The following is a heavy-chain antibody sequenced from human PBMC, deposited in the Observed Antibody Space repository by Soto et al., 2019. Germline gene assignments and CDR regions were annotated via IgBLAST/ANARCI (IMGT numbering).Heavy chain of an antibody. CDR1: GGSISSYY. V-gene: IGHV4-59*01. CDR3: ARDLWGYCGTDCYPLDV. D-gene: IGHD2-21*02. Sequence: SETLSLTCTVSGGSISSYYWSWIRQPPGKGLEWIGYIYYSGSTIYNPSLKSRVTISVDTSKNQFSLKLNSVTAADTAVYYCARDLWGYCGTDCYPLDVWGQGTTVTVSS. J-gene: IGHJ6*02. CDR2: IYYSGST.